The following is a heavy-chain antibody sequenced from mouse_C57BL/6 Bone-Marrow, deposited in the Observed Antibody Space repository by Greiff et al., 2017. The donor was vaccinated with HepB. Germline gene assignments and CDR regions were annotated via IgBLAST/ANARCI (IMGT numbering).Heavy chain of an antibody. CDR3: ARWGIYYDSYFDY. V-gene: IGHV1-80*01. J-gene: IGHJ2*01. CDR1: GYAFSSYW. CDR2: IYPGDGDT. Sequence: QVQLKESGAELVKPGASVKISCKASGYAFSSYWMNWVKQRPGKGLEWIGQIYPGDGDTNYNGKFKGKATLTADKSSSTAYMQLNSLTSEDSAVYFCARWGIYYDSYFDYWGQGTTLTVSS. D-gene: IGHD2-4*01.